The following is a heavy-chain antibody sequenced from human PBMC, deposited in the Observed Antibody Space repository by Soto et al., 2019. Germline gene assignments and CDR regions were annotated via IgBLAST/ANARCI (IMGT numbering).Heavy chain of an antibody. J-gene: IGHJ4*02. CDR2: ISYDGSNK. CDR1: GFTFSSFG. CDR3: AKDRGWSGADLDY. Sequence: QVQLVESGGGVVQPGRSLRLSCAASGFTFSSFGMHWVRQAPGKGLEWVALISYDGSNKYYADSVKGRFTISRDKSKNTLYLQMNSLRAEDTAVYYCAKDRGWSGADLDYWGQGTLVTVSS. D-gene: IGHD3-3*01. V-gene: IGHV3-30*18.